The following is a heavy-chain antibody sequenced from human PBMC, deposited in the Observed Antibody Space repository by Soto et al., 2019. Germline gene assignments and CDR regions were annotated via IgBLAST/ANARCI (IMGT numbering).Heavy chain of an antibody. D-gene: IGHD2-2*01. CDR2: IYPGDSDA. CDR3: ARHLVNTSMPASFNY. J-gene: IGHJ4*02. CDR1: GYSFLNYR. Sequence: GESLKIPCQSSGYSFLNYRIGLVRQMPGKGLEWMGVIYPGDSDARYNPSFQGQVTISTDKSISTFYLQWSSLKASDTAVYYCARHLVNTSMPASFNYWGQGAQVTVSS. V-gene: IGHV5-51*01.